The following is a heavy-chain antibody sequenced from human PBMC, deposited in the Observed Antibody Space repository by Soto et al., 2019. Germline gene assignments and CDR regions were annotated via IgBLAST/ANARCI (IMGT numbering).Heavy chain of an antibody. J-gene: IGHJ6*02. CDR1: GFTFSSYS. D-gene: IGHD1-7*01. CDR2: ISSSSSYI. V-gene: IGHV3-21*01. CDR3: ARDQTGTLRAGMDV. Sequence: PGGSLRLSCAASGFTFSSYSMNWVRQAPGKGLEWVSSISSSSSYIYYADSVKGRFTISRDNAKNSLYLQMNSLRAEDTAVYYCARDQTGTLRAGMDVWGQGTTVTVSS.